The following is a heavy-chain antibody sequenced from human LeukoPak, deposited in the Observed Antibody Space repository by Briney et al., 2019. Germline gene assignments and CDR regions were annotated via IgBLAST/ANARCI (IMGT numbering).Heavy chain of an antibody. J-gene: IGHJ5*02. V-gene: IGHV4-59*01. D-gene: IGHD3-3*01. CDR3: ARGRNYDYWFDP. CDR2: IYYSGST. Sequence: SETLSLTCTVSGGSISSYYWSWIRQPPGKGLEWIGYIYYSGSTNYNPSLKSRVTISVDTSKNQFSLKLSSVTAADTAVYYCARGRNYDYWFDPWGQGTLVTVSS. CDR1: GGSISSYY.